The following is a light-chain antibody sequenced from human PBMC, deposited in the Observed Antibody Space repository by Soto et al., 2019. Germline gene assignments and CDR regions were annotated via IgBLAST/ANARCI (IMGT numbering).Light chain of an antibody. Sequence: EIVMTQSPATLSVSPGERATLSCRASQSVSSSLAWYQQRPGQAPRLLIYGASTRATDIPARFGGSGSGTEFTLTITNLQSEDFAIYYCQHYNNWSTFGQETRLEI. J-gene: IGKJ5*01. CDR1: QSVSSS. CDR3: QHYNNWST. CDR2: GAS. V-gene: IGKV3-15*01.